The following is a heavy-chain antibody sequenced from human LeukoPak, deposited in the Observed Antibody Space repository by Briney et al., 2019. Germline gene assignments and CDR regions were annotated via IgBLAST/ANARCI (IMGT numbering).Heavy chain of an antibody. V-gene: IGHV4-59*08. D-gene: IGHD3-10*01. J-gene: IGHJ1*01. Sequence: PSETLSLTCTVSGGSISSDYWSWIRQPQGKGLEWIGHIYYSGSTNYNPSLKSRVTISVDTSKNQFSLKLNSVTAADTAVYYCARQTGYFRYWGQGTLVAVSS. CDR2: IYYSGST. CDR1: GGSISSDY. CDR3: ARQTGYFRY.